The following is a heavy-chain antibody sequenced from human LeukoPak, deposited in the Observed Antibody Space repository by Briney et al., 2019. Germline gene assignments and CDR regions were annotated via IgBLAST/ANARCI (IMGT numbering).Heavy chain of an antibody. D-gene: IGHD2-21*02. CDR3: ARDVAYCGGDCYPGYFDY. CDR2: ISSSGSTI. V-gene: IGHV3-48*03. CDR1: GFTFSSYE. J-gene: IGHJ4*02. Sequence: GSLRLSCAASGFTFSSYEMNWVRQAPGKGLEWVSYISSSGSTIYYADSVKGRFTISRDNAKNSLYLQMNSLRAEDTAVYYCARDVAYCGGDCYPGYFDYWGQGTLVTVSS.